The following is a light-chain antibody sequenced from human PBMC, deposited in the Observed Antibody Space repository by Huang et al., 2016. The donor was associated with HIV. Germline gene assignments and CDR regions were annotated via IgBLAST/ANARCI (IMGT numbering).Light chain of an antibody. CDR3: QQSYSTPPWT. J-gene: IGKJ1*01. CDR2: AAS. V-gene: IGKV1-39*01. CDR1: QSISSY. Sequence: DIQMTQSPSSLSASVGDRVTITCRASQSISSYLNWYQQKPGKAPKLLIYAASSLQSGVPSRFSGGGSGTEFTLTISSLQPEDFATYYCQQSYSTPPWTFGQGTKVEIK.